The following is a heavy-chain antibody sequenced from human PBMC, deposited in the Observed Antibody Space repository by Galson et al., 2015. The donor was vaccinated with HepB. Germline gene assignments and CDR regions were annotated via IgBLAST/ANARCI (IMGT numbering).Heavy chain of an antibody. CDR1: GFTFSSYG. CDR2: NWYDGSNK. Sequence: SLRLSCASSGFTFSSYGMHWVRQAPGEGLECVAVNWYDGSNKYYADSVKGRFPISRDNFKNTLYLQMNSLRAEDTAVYYCATDYYDSSGSTWGQGTMVTVSS. J-gene: IGHJ3*01. D-gene: IGHD3-22*01. CDR3: ATDYYDSSGST. V-gene: IGHV3-33*01.